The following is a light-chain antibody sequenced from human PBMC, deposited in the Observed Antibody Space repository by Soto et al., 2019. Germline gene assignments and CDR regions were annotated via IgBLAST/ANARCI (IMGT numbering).Light chain of an antibody. CDR1: QSVSSSY. CDR3: QQYGSSPSLT. V-gene: IGKV3-20*01. Sequence: EIVLTQSPGTLSLSPGERATLSCRASQSVSSSYLAWYQQKPGQAPRLLIYGASSRATGIPDRFSGSGSGTDFTLTISRLEPEDFAVYYYQQYGSSPSLTFGGGTKVEI. CDR2: GAS. J-gene: IGKJ4*01.